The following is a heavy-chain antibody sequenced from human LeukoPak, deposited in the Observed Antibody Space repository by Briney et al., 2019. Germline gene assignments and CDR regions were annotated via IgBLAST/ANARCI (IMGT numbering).Heavy chain of an antibody. Sequence: ASVNVSCKASGYTFTSYGISWVRQAPGQGLEWMGWISAYNGNTNYAQKLQGRVTMTTDTSTSTAYMELRSLRSDDTAVYYCARDGYVGYSYGYEAFDIWGQGTMVTVSS. V-gene: IGHV1-18*01. CDR3: ARDGYVGYSYGYEAFDI. CDR1: GYTFTSYG. J-gene: IGHJ3*02. CDR2: ISAYNGNT. D-gene: IGHD5-18*01.